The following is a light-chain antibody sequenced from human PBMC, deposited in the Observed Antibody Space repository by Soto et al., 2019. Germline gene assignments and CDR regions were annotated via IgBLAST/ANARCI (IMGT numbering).Light chain of an antibody. J-gene: IGKJ4*01. CDR1: QSISSW. V-gene: IGKV1-5*01. CDR3: QQYDNYKPLT. Sequence: IYITHSPATLSDSVGDRVTITCRASQSISSWLAWYQQKPGKAPKLLIFDASSLESGTPSRFSGRRSGTQFTLTIDGLQPDDFATYFCQQYDNYKPLTFGGGTKVDIK. CDR2: DAS.